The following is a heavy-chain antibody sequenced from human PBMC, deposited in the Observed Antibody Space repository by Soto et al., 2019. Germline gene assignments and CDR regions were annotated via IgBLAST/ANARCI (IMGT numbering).Heavy chain of an antibody. D-gene: IGHD4-17*01. J-gene: IGHJ6*03. V-gene: IGHV1-69*02. Sequence: QVQLVQSGAEVKKPGSSVKVSCKASGGTFSSYTISWVRQAPGQGLEWMGRIIPILGIANYAQKFQGRVTITADKSTGTAYRELSSLGFKDTAVYYWARGASPEMVLRPYYYYMDVWGKGTTVTASS. CDR2: IIPILGIA. CDR1: GGTFSSYT. CDR3: ARGASPEMVLRPYYYYMDV.